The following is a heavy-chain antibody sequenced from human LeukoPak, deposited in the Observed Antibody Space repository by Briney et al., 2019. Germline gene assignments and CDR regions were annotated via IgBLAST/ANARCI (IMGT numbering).Heavy chain of an antibody. D-gene: IGHD4-17*01. CDR2: IKSKAHGGTT. Sequence: GGSLRLSCAASGFTFKNAWMSWVRQAPGKGLEWVGRIKSKAHGGTTDYAAPVKDRFTISRDDSKNTLYLQMNSLKTEDTAVYYCTTILFDYGDSFGYWGQGTLVTVSS. CDR1: GFTFKNAW. V-gene: IGHV3-15*01. CDR3: TTILFDYGDSFGY. J-gene: IGHJ4*02.